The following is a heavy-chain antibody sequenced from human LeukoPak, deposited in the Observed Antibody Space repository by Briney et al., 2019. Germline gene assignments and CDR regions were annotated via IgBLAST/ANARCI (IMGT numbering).Heavy chain of an antibody. Sequence: PGGSLRLSCAASGFTFSSYWMSWVRQAPGKGLEWVANIKQDGSEKYYVDSVRGRFTISRDNAKDSLYLQMNSLRAEDTAVYYCGRAVGNSGNDYWGQGTLVTVSS. CDR1: GFTFSSYW. CDR2: IKQDGSEK. D-gene: IGHD4-23*01. V-gene: IGHV3-7*04. J-gene: IGHJ4*02. CDR3: GRAVGNSGNDY.